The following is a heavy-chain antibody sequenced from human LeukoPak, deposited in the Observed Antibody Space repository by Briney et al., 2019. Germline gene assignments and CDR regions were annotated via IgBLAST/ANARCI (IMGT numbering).Heavy chain of an antibody. D-gene: IGHD3-3*01. CDR1: VFTASSNY. CDR3: AKAGERSGQVNNWFDP. V-gene: IGHV3-53*01. J-gene: IGHJ5*02. CDR2: IYIGGST. Sequence: GGSLRLSCAASVFTASSNYMSWVRQAPGRGLESVSGIYIGGSTYYADPVKGRFTISSDNSKNTLYPQMNSLRAEDTAVYYCAKAGERSGQVNNWFDPWGQGTLVTVSS.